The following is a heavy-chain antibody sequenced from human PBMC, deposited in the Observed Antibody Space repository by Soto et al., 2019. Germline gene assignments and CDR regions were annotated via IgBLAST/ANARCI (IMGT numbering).Heavy chain of an antibody. CDR1: GYTFTSYD. V-gene: IGHV1-8*01. J-gene: IGHJ4*02. CDR2: MNPNSGNT. D-gene: IGHD3-3*01. CDR3: ARAPRKQLRFLEWLPRDYYFDY. Sequence: GASVKVSCKASGYTFTSYDINWVRQATGQGLEWMGWMNPNSGNTGYAQKFQGRVTMTRNTSISTAYMEPSSLRSEDTAVYYCARAPRKQLRFLEWLPRDYYFDYWGQGTLVTVSS.